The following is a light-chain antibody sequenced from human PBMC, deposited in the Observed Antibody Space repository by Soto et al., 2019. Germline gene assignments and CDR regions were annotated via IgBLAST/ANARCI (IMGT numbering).Light chain of an antibody. Sequence: EIVLTQSPATLSFSAGERATLSFRASQSVSSYLAWYQQKPGQAPRLLIYDASNRATGIPARFSGSGSGTDFTLTISSLEPEDFAVYYCQQRSNWITFGQGTRLEI. CDR3: QQRSNWIT. J-gene: IGKJ5*01. CDR1: QSVSSY. CDR2: DAS. V-gene: IGKV3-11*01.